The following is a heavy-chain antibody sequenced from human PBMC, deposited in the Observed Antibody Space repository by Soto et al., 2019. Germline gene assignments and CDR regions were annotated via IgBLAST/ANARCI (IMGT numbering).Heavy chain of an antibody. D-gene: IGHD2-2*01. J-gene: IGHJ5*02. CDR3: VRDWGPPAAPIPTNYFDL. V-gene: IGHV4-59*01. CDR2: IYSSGSS. Sequence: SETLSLTCTVSGGSINGYYWTWIRQPPGKGLEWIGYIYSSGSSKYNPSLKSRVTMSIDASTNQLSLKLISVTAADTALYYCVRDWGPPAAPIPTNYFDLWGQGTLVTVSS. CDR1: GGSINGYY.